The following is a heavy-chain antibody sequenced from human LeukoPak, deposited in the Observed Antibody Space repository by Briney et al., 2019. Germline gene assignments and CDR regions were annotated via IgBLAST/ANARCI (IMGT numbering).Heavy chain of an antibody. CDR3: ASRGELRGYYYYYYMDV. CDR2: IYSGGST. Sequence: PGGSLRLSCAASGFTVSSNYMSWVRQAPGKGLEWVSVIYSGGSTYYADSVKGRFTISRDNSKNTLYLQMNSLRAEDTAVYYCASRGELRGYYYYYYMDVWGKGTTVTVSS. V-gene: IGHV3-53*01. CDR1: GFTVSSNY. D-gene: IGHD1-26*01. J-gene: IGHJ6*03.